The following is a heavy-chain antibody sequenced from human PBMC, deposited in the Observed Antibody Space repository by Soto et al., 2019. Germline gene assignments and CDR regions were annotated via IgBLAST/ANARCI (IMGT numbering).Heavy chain of an antibody. CDR1: GGSFSGYY. D-gene: IGHD2-2*01. J-gene: IGHJ5*02. CDR2: INHSGST. Sequence: QVQLQQWGAGLLKPSETLSLTCAVYGGSFSGYYWSWIRQPPGKGLEWIGEINHSGSTNYNPSLKSRVTISVDTSKNQFSLKLSSVTAEDTAVYYCASAIVVVPAAMGNWFDPWGQGTLVTVSS. V-gene: IGHV4-34*01. CDR3: ASAIVVVPAAMGNWFDP.